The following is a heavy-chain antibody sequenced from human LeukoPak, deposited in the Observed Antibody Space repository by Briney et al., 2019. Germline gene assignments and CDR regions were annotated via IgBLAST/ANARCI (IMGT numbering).Heavy chain of an antibody. J-gene: IGHJ3*02. D-gene: IGHD2-8*01. V-gene: IGHV3-64*01. CDR3: ASYCTNGVCSDAFDI. Sequence: PGGSLRLSCAASGFTFSSYAMHWVRQAPGKGLEYVSAISSNGGSTYYANSVKGRFTISRDNAKNSLYLQMNSLRAEDTAVYYCASYCTNGVCSDAFDIWGQGTMVTVSS. CDR2: ISSNGGST. CDR1: GFTFSSYA.